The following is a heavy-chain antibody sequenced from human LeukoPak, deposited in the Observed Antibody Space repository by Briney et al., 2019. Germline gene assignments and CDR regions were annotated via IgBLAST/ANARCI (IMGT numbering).Heavy chain of an antibody. CDR1: GFTVSSNY. V-gene: IGHV3-66*01. D-gene: IGHD2-21*02. CDR2: IYSGGST. Sequence: GGSLRLSCAASGFTVSSNYMSWVRQAPGKGLEWVSVIYSGGSTYYADSVKGRFTISRDNSKNTLYLQMNSLRAEDTAVYYCARGRRYCGGDCYPPDHDAFDIWGQGTMVTVSS. CDR3: ARGRRYCGGDCYPPDHDAFDI. J-gene: IGHJ3*02.